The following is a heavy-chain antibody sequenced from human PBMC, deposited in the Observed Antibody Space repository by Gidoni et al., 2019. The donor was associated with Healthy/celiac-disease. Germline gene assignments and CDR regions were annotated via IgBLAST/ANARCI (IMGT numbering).Heavy chain of an antibody. J-gene: IGHJ4*02. D-gene: IGHD2-2*01. CDR2: ISGSGGST. Sequence: EVQLLESGGGLVQPGGSLRLSCAASGFTFISYAMSWVRQAPGKGLEWVSAISGSGGSTYYADSVKGRFTISRDNSKNTLYLQMNSLRAEDTAVYYCAKTPDIVVVPAALDFDYWGQGTLVTVSS. CDR3: AKTPDIVVVPAALDFDY. V-gene: IGHV3-23*01. CDR1: GFTFISYA.